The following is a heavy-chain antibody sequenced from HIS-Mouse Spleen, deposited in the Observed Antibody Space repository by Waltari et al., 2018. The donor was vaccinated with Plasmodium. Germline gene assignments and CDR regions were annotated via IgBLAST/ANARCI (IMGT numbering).Heavy chain of an antibody. J-gene: IGHJ4*02. D-gene: IGHD1-26*01. CDR2: IYSGGST. Sequence: EVQLVESGGGLVPPGGFLRLSCAASGFTVSSDYVSWVRQAPGKGLEWVSVIYSGGSTYYADTVKGRFTISRDNSKNTLYLQMNSLRAEDTAVYYCATPRVGGSYFDYWGQGTLVTVSS. CDR3: ATPRVGGSYFDY. V-gene: IGHV3-66*01. CDR1: GFTVSSDY.